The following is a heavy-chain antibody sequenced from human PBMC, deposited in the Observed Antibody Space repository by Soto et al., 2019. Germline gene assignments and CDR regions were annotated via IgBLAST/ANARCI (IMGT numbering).Heavy chain of an antibody. Sequence: SETLSLTCEVSGGSISGSYWWSWVRQPPGKGLEWIGEIYHSGSTNYNPSLKSRLTISVDKSKNQFALELSSVTAADTAVYYCASTTVTTMRYFDYWGQGTLVTVS. D-gene: IGHD4-17*01. J-gene: IGHJ4*02. CDR3: ASTTVTTMRYFDY. CDR1: GGSISGSYW. CDR2: IYHSGST. V-gene: IGHV4-4*02.